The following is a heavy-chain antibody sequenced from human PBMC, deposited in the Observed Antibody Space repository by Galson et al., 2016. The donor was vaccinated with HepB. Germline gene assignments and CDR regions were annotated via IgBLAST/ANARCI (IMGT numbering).Heavy chain of an antibody. D-gene: IGHD5-18*01. Sequence: TLSLTCTVSGGSISSGNCHWSWIRQPAGKGLEWIGRIFTSGSTNYNPSLRTRVTISVDTSKNQFSLKLNSVTAADMAVYYCARGEYSYGYFDYWGQGSLVAVSS. CDR2: IFTSGST. V-gene: IGHV4-61*02. CDR1: GGSISSGNCH. CDR3: ARGEYSYGYFDY. J-gene: IGHJ4*02.